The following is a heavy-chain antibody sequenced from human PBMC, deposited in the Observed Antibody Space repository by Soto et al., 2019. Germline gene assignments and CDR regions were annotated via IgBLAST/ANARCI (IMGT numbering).Heavy chain of an antibody. J-gene: IGHJ6*02. CDR2: FIPMFNRP. V-gene: IGHV1-69*01. CDR3: ARGQFHHVSNYYYALDV. Sequence: QVQLVQSGAEVKKPGSSVKVSCKASGGTFSSYAISWVRQAPGQGLEWMGGFIPMFNRPHSARKFQGRVTITADESTGTAYMDLRSLRSEDTAVYYCARGQFHHVSNYYYALDVWGQGTTVTVSS. CDR1: GGTFSSYA.